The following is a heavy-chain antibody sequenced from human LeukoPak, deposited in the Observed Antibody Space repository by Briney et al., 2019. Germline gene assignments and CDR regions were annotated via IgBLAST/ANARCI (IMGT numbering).Heavy chain of an antibody. Sequence: GGSLRLSCAASGFTFSTYAMTWLRQAPGKGLEWVSALNYNGGNTYYADSVKGRFTISRDNSKNMLYLQMNSLRAEDTAVYYCARARGIYYDSSPIIGYFDYWGQGTLVTVSS. V-gene: IGHV3-23*01. CDR1: GFTFSTYA. CDR2: LNYNGGNT. J-gene: IGHJ4*02. D-gene: IGHD3-22*01. CDR3: ARARGIYYDSSPIIGYFDY.